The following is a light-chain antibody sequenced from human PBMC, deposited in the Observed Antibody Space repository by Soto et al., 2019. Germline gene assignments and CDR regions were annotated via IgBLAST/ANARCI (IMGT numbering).Light chain of an antibody. CDR3: QSYDSSLSGHVV. V-gene: IGLV1-40*01. CDR2: GNS. J-gene: IGLJ2*01. CDR1: SSNIGARYD. Sequence: QSVLTQPPSVSGAPGQRVTISCTGSSSNIGARYDVHWYQQLPGTAPKLLIYGNSNRPSGVPDRCSGSKSGTSASLAITGLQAEDEADYYCQSYDSSLSGHVVFGGGTKLTVL.